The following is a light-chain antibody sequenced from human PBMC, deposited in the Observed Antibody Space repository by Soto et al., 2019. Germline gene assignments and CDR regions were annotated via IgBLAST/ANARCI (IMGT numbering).Light chain of an antibody. V-gene: IGLV2-23*01. Sequence: SALTQPASVSGSPGQSITISCTGTSSDVGSGNVVSWYQHYPGKAPQLMIYEAFQRPSGVSSRFSGSKSGNTASLTISGLQAEDEADYYCCSHAGSDTYVFGTGTKLTVL. CDR3: CSHAGSDTYV. CDR2: EAF. CDR1: SSDVGSGNV. J-gene: IGLJ1*01.